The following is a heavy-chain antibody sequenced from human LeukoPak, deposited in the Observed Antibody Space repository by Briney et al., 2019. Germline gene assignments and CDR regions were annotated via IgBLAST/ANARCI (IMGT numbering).Heavy chain of an antibody. CDR3: ARDGYCSGGSCYWMRDTVATHFDY. CDR2: IYSGGST. J-gene: IGHJ4*02. CDR1: GFTVSSNY. V-gene: IGHV3-53*01. D-gene: IGHD2-15*01. Sequence: GGSLRLSCAASGFTVSSNYMSWVRQAPGKGLEWVSVIYSGGSTYYADSVKGRFTISRDNSRNTLYLQMNSLGAEDTAVYYCARDGYCSGGSCYWMRDTVATHFDYWGQGTLVTVSS.